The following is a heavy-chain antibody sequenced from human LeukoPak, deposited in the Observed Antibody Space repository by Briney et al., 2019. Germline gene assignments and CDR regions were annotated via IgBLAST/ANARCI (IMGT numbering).Heavy chain of an antibody. V-gene: IGHV4-39*07. CDR3: ARVKEAGTNFDY. CDR2: IYYSGST. D-gene: IGHD6-19*01. J-gene: IGHJ4*02. CDR1: GGSISSSSYY. Sequence: SETLSLTCTVSGGSISSSSYYWGWIRQPPGKGLEWIGSIYYSGSTYYNPSLKSRVTISVDTSKNQFSLKLSSVTAADTAVYYCARVKEAGTNFDYWGQGTLVTVSS.